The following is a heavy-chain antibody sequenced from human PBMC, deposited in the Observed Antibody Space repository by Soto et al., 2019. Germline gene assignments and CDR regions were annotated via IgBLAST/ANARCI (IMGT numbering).Heavy chain of an antibody. Sequence: AGGSLRLSCTASGFTFGDYAMSWVRQAPGKGLEWVSFIRSKAYGGTTEYAASVKGRFTISRDDSKSIAYLQMNSLKTEDTAVYYCTRDQAQAYYYDSSGYDAFDIWGQGTMVTVSS. D-gene: IGHD3-22*01. CDR3: TRDQAQAYYYDSSGYDAFDI. CDR2: IRSKAYGGTT. V-gene: IGHV3-49*04. CDR1: GFTFGDYA. J-gene: IGHJ3*02.